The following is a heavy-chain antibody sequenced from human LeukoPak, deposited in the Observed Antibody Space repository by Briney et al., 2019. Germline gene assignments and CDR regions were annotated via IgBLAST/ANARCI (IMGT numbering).Heavy chain of an antibody. D-gene: IGHD3-3*01. CDR2: IYYSGST. Sequence: SETLSRTCTVSGGSISSSIYYWGWIRQPPGKGREWMGSIYYSGSTYYNPSLKSRVTISVDTSNHQFSLKLSSVTAADTAVYYCARHSTSEYDFWSGYPDCFDYWGQGTLVTVSS. J-gene: IGHJ4*02. CDR3: ARHSTSEYDFWSGYPDCFDY. CDR1: GGSISSSIYY. V-gene: IGHV4-39*01.